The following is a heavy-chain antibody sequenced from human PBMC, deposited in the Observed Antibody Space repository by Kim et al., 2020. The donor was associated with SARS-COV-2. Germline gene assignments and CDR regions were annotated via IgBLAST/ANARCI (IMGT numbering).Heavy chain of an antibody. CDR3: ARAPSGTFSPYYFDY. J-gene: IGHJ4*02. D-gene: IGHD1-26*01. Sequence: GESLKISCKASGYTFSSYWIGWVRQMPGKGLQWMGIIYPGDSDTKYSPSFQGQVTISADWPITTAYLQWSSLKASDTAMYYCARAPSGTFSPYYFDYWGQGTLVTVSS. V-gene: IGHV5-51*04. CDR1: GYTFSSYW. CDR2: IYPGDSDT.